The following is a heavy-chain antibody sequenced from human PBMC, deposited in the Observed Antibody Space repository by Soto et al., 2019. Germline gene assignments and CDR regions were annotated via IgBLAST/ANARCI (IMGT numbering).Heavy chain of an antibody. CDR1: GGSISSTSYY. Sequence: SETLSLTCTVSGGSISSTSYYWVWIRQPPGKGLEWIGSFYYSGSSYYNPSLKSRVTISIDTSENQFSLKLNSVTAADTAVYYCARDRNYGDYALDYWGQGTLVTVSS. CDR3: ARDRNYGDYALDY. V-gene: IGHV4-39*02. CDR2: FYYSGSS. J-gene: IGHJ4*02. D-gene: IGHD4-17*01.